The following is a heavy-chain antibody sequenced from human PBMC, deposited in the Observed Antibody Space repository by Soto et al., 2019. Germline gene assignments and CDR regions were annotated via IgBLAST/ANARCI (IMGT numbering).Heavy chain of an antibody. CDR2: ITGSGDST. CDR1: GCTFSSYA. V-gene: IGHV3-23*01. Sequence: GGSLRLSCAASGCTFSSYAMSWVRQAPGKGLEWVSAITGSGDSTYYADSVKGRFTVSRDNSKNTLYLQMNSLRAEDTAVYYCAKVFVFTIREGFDYWGLGTLVTVSS. J-gene: IGHJ4*02. CDR3: AKVFVFTIREGFDY. D-gene: IGHD3-3*01.